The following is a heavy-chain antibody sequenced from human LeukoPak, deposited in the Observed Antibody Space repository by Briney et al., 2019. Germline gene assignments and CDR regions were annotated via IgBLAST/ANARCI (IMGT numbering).Heavy chain of an antibody. Sequence: SETLSLTCTVFGYSISSGYYWGWIRQPPGKGLERIGSIYHSGSTYYNPSLKSRVTISVDTSKNQFSLKLSSVTAAHTAVYYCASLRPGIVVVPAANALDIWGPGTMVIVSS. CDR2: IYHSGST. CDR3: ASLRPGIVVVPAANALDI. V-gene: IGHV4-38-2*02. CDR1: GYSISSGYY. D-gene: IGHD2-2*01. J-gene: IGHJ3*02.